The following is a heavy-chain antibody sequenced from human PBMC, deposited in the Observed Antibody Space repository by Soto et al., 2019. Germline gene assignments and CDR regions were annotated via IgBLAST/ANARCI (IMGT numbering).Heavy chain of an antibody. CDR2: IYYSGST. V-gene: IGHV4-30-4*01. J-gene: IGHJ5*02. D-gene: IGHD6-13*01. Sequence: QVQLQESGPGLVKPSQTLSLTCTVSGGSISSGDYYWSWIRQPPGKGLEWIGYIYYSGSTYYNPSLKSRVTISVDTSRNQLSLKLSSVTAADTAVYYGARERPEGSSLDPWGQGTLVTVSS. CDR3: ARERPEGSSLDP. CDR1: GGSISSGDYY.